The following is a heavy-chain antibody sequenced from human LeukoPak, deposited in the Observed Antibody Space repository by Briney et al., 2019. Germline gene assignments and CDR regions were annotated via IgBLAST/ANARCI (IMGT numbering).Heavy chain of an antibody. CDR3: ARGRSYYDFWSGYPETDAFDI. Sequence: KSSETLSLTCAVYGGSFSGYYWSWIRQPPGKGLEWIGEINHSGSTNYNPSLKSRVTISVDTSKNQFSLKLSSVTAADTAVYYCARGRSYYDFWSGYPETDAFDIWGQGTMVTVSS. J-gene: IGHJ3*02. CDR2: INHSGST. V-gene: IGHV4-34*01. D-gene: IGHD3-3*01. CDR1: GGSFSGYY.